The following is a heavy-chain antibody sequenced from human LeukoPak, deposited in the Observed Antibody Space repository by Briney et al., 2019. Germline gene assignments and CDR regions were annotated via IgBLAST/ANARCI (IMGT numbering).Heavy chain of an antibody. CDR2: INPNSGGT. Sequence: GASVKVSCKASGYTFTGYYMHWVRQAPGQGLESMGWINPNSGGTNYAQKFQGWVTMTRDTSISTAYMELSRLRSDDTAVYYCAREDSGSYVAFDIWGQGTMVTVSS. D-gene: IGHD1-26*01. V-gene: IGHV1-2*04. CDR3: AREDSGSYVAFDI. J-gene: IGHJ3*02. CDR1: GYTFTGYY.